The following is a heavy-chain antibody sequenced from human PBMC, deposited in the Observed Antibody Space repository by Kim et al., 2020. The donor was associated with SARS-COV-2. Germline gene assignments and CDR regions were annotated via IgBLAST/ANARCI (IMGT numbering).Heavy chain of an antibody. D-gene: IGHD4-17*01. CDR3: ARHSTDDYSMNP. CDR1: GGSISSSSYY. Sequence: SETLSLTCTVSGGSISSSSYYWGWIRQPPGKGLEWIGIIYYSGSTYYNPSLKSRVTISVDTSKNQFSLKLSSVTAADTAVYYCARHSTDDYSMNPWGPGTLVTVSS. J-gene: IGHJ5*02. CDR2: IYYSGST. V-gene: IGHV4-39*01.